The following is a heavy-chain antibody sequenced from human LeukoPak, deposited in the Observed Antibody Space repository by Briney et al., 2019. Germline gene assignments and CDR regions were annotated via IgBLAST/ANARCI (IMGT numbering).Heavy chain of an antibody. CDR1: GGSISSGGYY. J-gene: IGHJ4*02. D-gene: IGHD6-19*01. V-gene: IGHV4-31*03. CDR3: ATCCRYSSGWYRPDY. CDR2: IYYSGST. Sequence: NPSQTLSLTCTVSGGSISSGGYYWIWIRQHPGKGLEWIGYIYYSGSTYYNPSLKSRVTISVDTSKNQFSLKLSSVTAADTAVYYCATCCRYSSGWYRPDYWGQGTLVTVSS.